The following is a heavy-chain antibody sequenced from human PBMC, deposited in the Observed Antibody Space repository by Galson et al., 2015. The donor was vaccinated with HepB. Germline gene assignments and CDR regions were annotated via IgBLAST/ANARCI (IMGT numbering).Heavy chain of an antibody. CDR2: INTNTANP. CDR1: GYTFTSHA. D-gene: IGHD6-19*01. CDR3: ARERSSGWSYYFDS. J-gene: IGHJ4*02. Sequence: SVKVSCKASGYTFTSHAIHWVRQAPGQGLEWMGRINTNTANPTYAQGFTGRFFFSLDTSVSTAYLQISSLKAEDTVVYYCARERSSGWSYYFDSWGQGTLVTVSS. V-gene: IGHV7-4-1*02.